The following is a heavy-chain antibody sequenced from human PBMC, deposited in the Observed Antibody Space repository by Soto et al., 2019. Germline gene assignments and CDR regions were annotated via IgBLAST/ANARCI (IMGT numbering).Heavy chain of an antibody. CDR2: TYSKSKWNN. Sequence: SQTLSLTCVISGDSVSSNSAGWNWIRQSPSRGLEWLGRTYSKSKWNNDYALSVKSRITINPDTSKNQFSLHLYSVTPEDTAVYYCTGITWFRGMEVWGQGTPVTVSS. CDR1: GDSVSSNSAG. D-gene: IGHD3-10*01. CDR3: TGITWFRGMEV. J-gene: IGHJ6*02. V-gene: IGHV6-1*01.